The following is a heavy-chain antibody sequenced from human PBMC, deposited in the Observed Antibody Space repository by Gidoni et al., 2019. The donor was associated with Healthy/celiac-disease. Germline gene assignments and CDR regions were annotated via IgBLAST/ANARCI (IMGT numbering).Heavy chain of an antibody. CDR1: GYSISSGYY. J-gene: IGHJ4*02. V-gene: IGHV4-38-2*02. D-gene: IGHD3-22*01. CDR2: IYHSGST. Sequence: QVQLQESGPGLVKPSETLSLTCTVSGYSISSGYYWGWIRQPPGKGLEWIGSIYHSGSTYYNPSLKSRVTISVDTSKNQFSLKLSSVTAADTAVYYCARISGYYDSSGYYLDYWGQGTLVTVSS. CDR3: ARISGYYDSSGYYLDY.